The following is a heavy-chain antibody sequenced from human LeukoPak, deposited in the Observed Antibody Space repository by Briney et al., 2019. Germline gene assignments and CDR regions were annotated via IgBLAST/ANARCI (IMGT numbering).Heavy chain of an antibody. J-gene: IGHJ4*02. CDR1: GGSINIYY. V-gene: IGHV4-59*01. Sequence: PSETLSLTCTVSGGSINIYYWSWIRQPPGKGLEWIGFIYYSGHTNYNPSLKSRVTISVDTSKNQFSLKLTSMTAADTAVYYCARGGSRDNWVYYFDYWGQGTLVTVSS. D-gene: IGHD1-1*01. CDR3: ARGGSRDNWVYYFDY. CDR2: IYYSGHT.